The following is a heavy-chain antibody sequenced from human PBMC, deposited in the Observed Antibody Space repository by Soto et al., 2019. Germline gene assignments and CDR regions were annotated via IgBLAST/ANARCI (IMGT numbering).Heavy chain of an antibody. Sequence: GGSLRLSCAASGFTFSSYWMHWVRQAPGKGLVWVSRINSDGSSTSYADSVKGRFTISRDNAKNTLYLQMNSLRAEDTAVYYCARGFGTGTWPPPVVSYYYMDVWGKGTTVTVSS. CDR1: GFTFSSYW. J-gene: IGHJ6*03. CDR2: INSDGSST. CDR3: ARGFGTGTWPPPVVSYYYMDV. V-gene: IGHV3-74*01. D-gene: IGHD1-7*01.